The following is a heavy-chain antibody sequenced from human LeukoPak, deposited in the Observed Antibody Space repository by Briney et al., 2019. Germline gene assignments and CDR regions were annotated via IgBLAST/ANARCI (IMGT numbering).Heavy chain of an antibody. CDR1: GFTFSSYN. V-gene: IGHV3-21*01. D-gene: IGHD3-3*01. J-gene: IGHJ3*02. CDR3: GMEEEAFDI. Sequence: GGSLRLSCAASGFTFSSYNMNWVRQAPGKGLEWVSSISYTSSYKYYADSVKGRFTISRDNAKNSVYLQMNSLRAEDTAVYYCGMEEEAFDIWGQGTMVTVSS. CDR2: ISYTSSYK.